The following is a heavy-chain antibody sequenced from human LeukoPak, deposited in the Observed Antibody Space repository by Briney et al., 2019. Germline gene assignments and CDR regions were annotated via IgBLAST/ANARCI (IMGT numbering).Heavy chain of an antibody. V-gene: IGHV4-59*01. D-gene: IGHD2-15*01. CDR2: IYYSGST. Sequence: SETLSLTCTVSGGSISSYYWSWIRQPPGKGLEWIGYIYYSGSTNYNPSLKSRVTISVDTSKNQFSLKLSSVTAAETAVYYCASLYCSGGSCYHFQHWGQGTLVTVSS. J-gene: IGHJ1*01. CDR3: ASLYCSGGSCYHFQH. CDR1: GGSISSYY.